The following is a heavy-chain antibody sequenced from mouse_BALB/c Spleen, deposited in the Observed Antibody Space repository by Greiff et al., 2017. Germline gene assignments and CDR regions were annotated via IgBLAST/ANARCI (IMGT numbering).Heavy chain of an antibody. CDR3: ARGGDGYYDTWFAY. V-gene: IGHV1-9*01. CDR1: GYTFSSYW. Sequence: VKLQQSGAELMKPGASVKISCKATGYTFSSYWIEWVKQRPGHGLEWIGEILPGSGSTNYNEKFKGKATFTADTSSNTAYMQLSSLTSEDSAVYYCARGGDGYYDTWFAYWGQGTLVTVSA. D-gene: IGHD2-3*01. CDR2: ILPGSGST. J-gene: IGHJ3*01.